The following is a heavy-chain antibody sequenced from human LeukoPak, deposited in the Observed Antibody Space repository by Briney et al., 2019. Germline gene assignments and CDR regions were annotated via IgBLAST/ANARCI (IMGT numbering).Heavy chain of an antibody. J-gene: IGHJ4*02. Sequence: ASVKVSCKVSGYTLTELSMHWVRQAPGKGLEWMGGFDPEDGETIYAQKFQGRVTMTEDTSTDTAYMELSGLRSEDTAVYYCATDWQSGWYYFDYWGQGTLVTVSS. CDR3: ATDWQSGWYYFDY. CDR1: GYTLTELS. CDR2: FDPEDGET. D-gene: IGHD6-19*01. V-gene: IGHV1-24*01.